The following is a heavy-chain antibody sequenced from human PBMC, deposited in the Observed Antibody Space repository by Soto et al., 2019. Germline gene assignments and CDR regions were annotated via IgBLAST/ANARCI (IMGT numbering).Heavy chain of an antibody. J-gene: IGHJ4*02. CDR2: IYYSGST. CDR1: GGSISSGGYY. Sequence: QVQLQESGPGLVKPSQTLSLTCTVSGGSISSGGYYWSWIRQHPGKGLEWIGYIYYSGSTYYNPSLKSRVTISVDTYKHQFSLKLSSVTAADTAVYSCASWPQLEPRFDYWGQGTLVTVSS. CDR3: ASWPQLEPRFDY. V-gene: IGHV4-31*03. D-gene: IGHD1-1*01.